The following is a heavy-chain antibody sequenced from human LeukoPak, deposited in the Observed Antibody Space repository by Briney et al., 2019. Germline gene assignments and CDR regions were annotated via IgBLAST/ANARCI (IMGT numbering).Heavy chain of an antibody. CDR1: GGSISSYY. CDR3: SGSYYTPGRAYYFDY. V-gene: IGHV4-59*01. CDR2: IYYSGST. J-gene: IGHJ4*02. Sequence: SETLSLTCTVSGGSISSYYWSWIRQPPGKGLEWIGYIYYSGSTNYNPSLKSRVTISVDTSKNQFSLKLSSVTAADTAVYYCSGSYYTPGRAYYFDYWGQGTLVTVSS. D-gene: IGHD3-10*01.